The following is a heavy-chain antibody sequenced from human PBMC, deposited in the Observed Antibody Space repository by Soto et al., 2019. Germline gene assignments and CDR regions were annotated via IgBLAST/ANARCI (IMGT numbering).Heavy chain of an antibody. CDR1: GFTFSSYA. J-gene: IGHJ6*02. Sequence: GGSLRLSCAASGFTFSSYAMSWVRQAPGKGLEWVSAISGSGGSTYYADSVKGRFTISRDNSKNTLYLQMNSLRAEDTAVYYGAKDPREDYDIMTGYYNYYYGMVVWGQGTTVTVS. CDR2: ISGSGGST. CDR3: AKDPREDYDIMTGYYNYYYGMVV. V-gene: IGHV3-23*01. D-gene: IGHD3-9*01.